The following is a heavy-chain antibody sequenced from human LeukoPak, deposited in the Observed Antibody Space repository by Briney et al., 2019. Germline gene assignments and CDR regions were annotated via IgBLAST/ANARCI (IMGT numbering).Heavy chain of an antibody. CDR1: GFTFSSYG. D-gene: IGHD3-22*01. Sequence: PGGSLRLSCAASGFTFSSYGMHWVRQAPGEGLEWVAFIRYDGSNKYYADSVKGRFTISRDNSKNTLYLQMNSLRAEDTAVYYCAKDPSGWLPAYYMDVWGKGTTVTVSS. V-gene: IGHV3-30*02. CDR2: IRYDGSNK. J-gene: IGHJ6*03. CDR3: AKDPSGWLPAYYMDV.